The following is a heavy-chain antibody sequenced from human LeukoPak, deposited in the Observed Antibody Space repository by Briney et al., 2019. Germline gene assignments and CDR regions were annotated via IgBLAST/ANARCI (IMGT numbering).Heavy chain of an antibody. CDR2: IYSGGST. D-gene: IGHD3-22*01. V-gene: IGHV3-53*01. CDR1: GFTVSSNY. Sequence: GGSLRLSCAASGFTVSSNYMSWVRQAPGKGLEWVSVIYSGGSTYYADSVKGRFTISRDNSKNTLYLQMNSLRAEDTAVYYCARERRIYYDSSGSMGYFDYWGQGTLVTVSS. J-gene: IGHJ4*02. CDR3: ARERRIYYDSSGSMGYFDY.